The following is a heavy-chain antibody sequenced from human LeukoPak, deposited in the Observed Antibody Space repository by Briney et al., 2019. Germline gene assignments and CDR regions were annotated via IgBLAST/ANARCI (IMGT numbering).Heavy chain of an antibody. V-gene: IGHV3-30*02. D-gene: IGHD3-9*01. CDR1: GFTFSSYG. Sequence: GGSLRLSCAASGFTFSSYGMHWVRQAPGKGLEWVAFIRYDGSNKYYADSVKGRFTISRDNSKNTLYLQMNSLRAEDTAVYYCAKVRGYFDWLSTDWGQGTLVTVSS. CDR2: IRYDGSNK. CDR3: AKVRGYFDWLSTD. J-gene: IGHJ4*02.